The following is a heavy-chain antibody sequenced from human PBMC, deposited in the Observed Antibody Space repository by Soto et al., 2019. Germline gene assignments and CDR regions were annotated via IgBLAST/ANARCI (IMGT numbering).Heavy chain of an antibody. V-gene: IGHV1-46*01. J-gene: IGHJ4*02. D-gene: IGHD5-12*01. Sequence: QVHLVQSGAEVKKPGASVKVSCKASGYTFTNYWMHWVRQAPGQGLEWMGIINPSDGGTSYAQKFQGRVTMARDTSTSTVYMELSSLRSEDTAVYYCARVGIVAAKGYYDYWGQGTLVTVSS. CDR2: INPSDGGT. CDR1: GYTFTNYW. CDR3: ARVGIVAAKGYYDY.